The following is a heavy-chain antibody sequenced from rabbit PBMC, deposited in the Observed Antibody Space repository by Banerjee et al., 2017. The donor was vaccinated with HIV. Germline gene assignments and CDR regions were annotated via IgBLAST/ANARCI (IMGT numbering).Heavy chain of an antibody. J-gene: IGHJ3*01. CDR2: SYAGSSGST. V-gene: IGHV1S45*01. CDR3: ARDRDTGSVYYFDL. D-gene: IGHD8-1*01. Sequence: QEQLEESGGDLVKPEGSLTLTCTASGFSFTSSYWICWVRQAPGKGLEWIGCSYAGSSGSTYYANWAKGRFTISKTSSTTVTLQMTSLTAADTATYFCARDRDTGSVYYFDLWGQGTLVTVS. CDR1: GFSFTSSYW.